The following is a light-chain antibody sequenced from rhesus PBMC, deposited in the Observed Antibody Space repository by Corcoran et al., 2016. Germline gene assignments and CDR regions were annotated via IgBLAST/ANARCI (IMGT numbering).Light chain of an antibody. Sequence: DIQMTQSPSSLSASVGDRVTITCRASQGISSWLAWYQQKPGKAPNLLIYRASHLRSWVPSRFSGSGSGTDFPLTITSLQPEDFATYHCQQYNSAPPWTFGQGTKVEIK. CDR1: QGISSW. CDR3: QQYNSAPPWT. V-gene: IGKV1-21*01. J-gene: IGKJ1*01. CDR2: RAS.